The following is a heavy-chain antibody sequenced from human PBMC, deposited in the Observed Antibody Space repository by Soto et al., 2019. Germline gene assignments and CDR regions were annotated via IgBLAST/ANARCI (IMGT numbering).Heavy chain of an antibody. V-gene: IGHV4-39*01. J-gene: IGHJ4*02. Sequence: KASETLFRTCTVSGGSMRRNNYYWGWIRQPPGKGLEWIGSIYYSGSTYYNPSLKSRVTISVDTSKNQFYLKLSSVTAADTAVYYCARRGSGSYSDYWGQGTLVTVSS. CDR3: ARRGSGSYSDY. CDR2: IYYSGST. D-gene: IGHD1-26*01. CDR1: GGSMRRNNYY.